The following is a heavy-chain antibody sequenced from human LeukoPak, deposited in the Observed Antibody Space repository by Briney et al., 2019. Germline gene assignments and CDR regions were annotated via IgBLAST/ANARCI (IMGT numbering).Heavy chain of an antibody. D-gene: IGHD3-22*01. CDR3: AKDSSGYYSMGAFDI. V-gene: IGHV3-53*01. CDR2: IYVGGST. Sequence: GGSLRLSCAVSGFTVSSNYMNWVRQAPGKGLEWVSVIYVGGSTYYADSVKGRFTISRDNSKNTLYLQMNSLRAEDTAVYYCAKDSSGYYSMGAFDIWGQGTMVTVSS. J-gene: IGHJ3*02. CDR1: GFTVSSNY.